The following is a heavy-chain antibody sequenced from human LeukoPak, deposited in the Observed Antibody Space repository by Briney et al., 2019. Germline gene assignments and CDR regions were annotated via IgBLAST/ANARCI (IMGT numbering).Heavy chain of an antibody. D-gene: IGHD2-2*02. CDR1: GGSFSGYY. V-gene: IGHV4-34*01. Sequence: SETLSLTCAVYGGSFSGYYWSWIRQPPGKGLEWIGEINHSGSTNYNPSLKSRVTISVDTSKNQFSLKLSSVTAADTAVYYCARGRYCSSTSCYTYGIDYWGQGTLSPSPQ. CDR3: ARGRYCSSTSCYTYGIDY. J-gene: IGHJ4*02. CDR2: INHSGST.